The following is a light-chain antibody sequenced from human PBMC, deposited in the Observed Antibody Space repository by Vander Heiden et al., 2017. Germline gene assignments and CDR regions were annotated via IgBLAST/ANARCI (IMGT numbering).Light chain of an antibody. Sequence: QSVLTQPPSAFGAPRPRVTFSCSGSTTNIENNYLYWYQKFPGTAPTIVIYRDNQRPSGSADRCSGAKSGTSASLAISGLLPEDEADYYCASWDDSLSSWVFGGGTGLTVL. CDR3: ASWDDSLSSWV. CDR2: RDN. J-gene: IGLJ3*02. CDR1: TTNIENNY. V-gene: IGLV1-47*01.